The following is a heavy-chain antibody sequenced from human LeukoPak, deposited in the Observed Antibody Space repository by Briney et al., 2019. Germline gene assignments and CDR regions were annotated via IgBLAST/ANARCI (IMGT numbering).Heavy chain of an antibody. D-gene: IGHD3-10*01. J-gene: IGHJ4*02. CDR1: GFTFSSYE. CDR2: ISGSGSTI. V-gene: IGHV3-48*03. CDR3: AKGLDGSGSFSPLDY. Sequence: PGGSLRLSCAASGFTFSSYEMNWVRQAPGKGLEWVSHISGSGSTIYYADSVRGRFTISRDNSKNALYLQMNSLRAEDTAVYYCAKGLDGSGSFSPLDYWGQGTLVTVSS.